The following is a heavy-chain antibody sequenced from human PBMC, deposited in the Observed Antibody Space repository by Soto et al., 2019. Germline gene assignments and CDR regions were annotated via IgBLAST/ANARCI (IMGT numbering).Heavy chain of an antibody. CDR3: ARSHIVVVVAAICFYIWYFDL. CDR2: IYHSGST. D-gene: IGHD2-15*01. CDR1: SGSISSSNW. Sequence: QVQLQESGPGLVKPSGTLSLTCAVSSGSISSSNWWSWVRQPPGKGLEWIGEIYHSGSTNYNPSLKSLVTISVDKSKNQFSLKLSSVTAADTAVYYCARSHIVVVVAAICFYIWYFDLWGRGTLVTVSS. V-gene: IGHV4-4*02. J-gene: IGHJ2*01.